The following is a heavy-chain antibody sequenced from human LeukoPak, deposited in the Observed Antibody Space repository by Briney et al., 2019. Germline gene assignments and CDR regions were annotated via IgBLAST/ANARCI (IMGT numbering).Heavy chain of an antibody. CDR2: ISYDGSNK. V-gene: IGHV3-30-3*01. Sequence: GGSLRLSCAASGFTFSSYAMHWVRQAPGKGLEWVAVISYDGSNKYYADSVKGRFTISRDNSKNTLYLQMNSLRAEDTAVYYCARDGPDYWGQGTLVTVSS. CDR1: GFTFSSYA. J-gene: IGHJ4*02. CDR3: ARDGPDY.